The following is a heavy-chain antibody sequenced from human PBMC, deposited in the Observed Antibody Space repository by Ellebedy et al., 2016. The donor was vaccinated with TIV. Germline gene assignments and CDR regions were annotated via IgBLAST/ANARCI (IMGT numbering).Heavy chain of an antibody. D-gene: IGHD6-19*01. V-gene: IGHV4-34*01. Sequence: MPSETLSLTCAVHGGSPSSDYWRWIRQSPEKGLEWIGEINHSGSTSYNPSLKRQVSISVDTPKKQFSLKLRSVTAADTAVYYCARAFQYSSGWAFEYWGQGTLVTVSS. CDR3: ARAFQYSSGWAFEY. CDR1: GGSPSSDY. J-gene: IGHJ4*02. CDR2: INHSGST.